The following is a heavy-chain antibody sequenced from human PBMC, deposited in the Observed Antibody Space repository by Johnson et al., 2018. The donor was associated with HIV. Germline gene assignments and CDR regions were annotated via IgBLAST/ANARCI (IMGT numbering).Heavy chain of an antibody. V-gene: IGHV3-30*04. CDR3: ATSGLTLGSSSSHAFDI. Sequence: QVRLVESGGGLVQPGGSLRLSCAASGFTFSTYAMHWVRQTPGKGLEWVAIISYDGSNKYYADSVKGRFTISRDNSKNTLYLQMNSLRAEDTAMYYCATSGLTLGSSSSHAFDIWGQGTMVTVSS. CDR1: GFTFSTYA. CDR2: ISYDGSNK. J-gene: IGHJ3*02. D-gene: IGHD6-6*01.